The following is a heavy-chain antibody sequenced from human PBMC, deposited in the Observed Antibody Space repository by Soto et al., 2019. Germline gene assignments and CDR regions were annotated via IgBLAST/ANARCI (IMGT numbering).Heavy chain of an antibody. CDR1: GYTFTTFG. D-gene: IGHD1-20*01. Sequence: QVQLIQSGTEVKKPGASVKVSCKASGYTFTTFGISWVRQAPGQGLEWMGWISPHSGNTNYAQKFQGRLTMTTDTSTNTAYMELRSLRSDDTAMCCCEREPGVHITVKGDFDFWGQGTLVIVSS. CDR3: EREPGVHITVKGDFDF. CDR2: ISPHSGNT. V-gene: IGHV1-18*04. J-gene: IGHJ4*02.